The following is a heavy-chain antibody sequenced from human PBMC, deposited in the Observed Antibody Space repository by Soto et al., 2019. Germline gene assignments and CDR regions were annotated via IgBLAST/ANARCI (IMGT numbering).Heavy chain of an antibody. Sequence: GGSLRLSCAASGFTFRNFWMSWVRQAPGKGLEWVANIKDDGSEKYYVDSVKGRFTISRDNAKSSLYPQMNSLRAEDTAVYYCANVGGSWGQGTLVTVSS. CDR1: GFTFRNFW. CDR3: ANVGGS. J-gene: IGHJ5*02. CDR2: IKDDGSEK. V-gene: IGHV3-7*01. D-gene: IGHD3-16*01.